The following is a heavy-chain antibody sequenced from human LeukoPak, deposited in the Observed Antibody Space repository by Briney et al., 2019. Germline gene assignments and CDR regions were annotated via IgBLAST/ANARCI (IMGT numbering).Heavy chain of an antibody. CDR2: INHSGST. D-gene: IGHD3-10*01. Sequence: SETLSLTRAVYGGSFSGYYWSWIRQPPGKGLEWIGEINHSGSTNYNPSLKSRVTISVDTSKNQFSLKLSSVTAADTAVYYCARRGSGSYYNDLMDYWGQGTLVTVSS. J-gene: IGHJ4*02. CDR1: GGSFSGYY. V-gene: IGHV4-34*01. CDR3: ARRGSGSYYNDLMDY.